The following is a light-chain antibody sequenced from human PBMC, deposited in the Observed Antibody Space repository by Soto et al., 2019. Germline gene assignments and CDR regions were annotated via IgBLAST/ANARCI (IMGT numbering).Light chain of an antibody. Sequence: SALAQPASVFGSPGQSITISCTGTSSDVGGYNFVSWYQQLPGKAPKLMIHEVTSRPSGVSNRFSGSKSGNTASLTISGLQPEDEAEYYCSSYTTSSTVVFGTGTKVTVL. CDR2: EVT. CDR1: SSDVGGYNF. J-gene: IGLJ1*01. CDR3: SSYTTSSTVV. V-gene: IGLV2-14*03.